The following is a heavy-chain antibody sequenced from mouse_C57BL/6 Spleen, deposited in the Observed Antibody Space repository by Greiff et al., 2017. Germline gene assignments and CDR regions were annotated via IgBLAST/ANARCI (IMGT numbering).Heavy chain of an antibody. CDR3: ARSGTIGDYYAMDY. J-gene: IGHJ4*01. Sequence: VQLQQPGAELVKPGASVKLSCKASGYTFTSYWMHWVKQRPGRGLEWIGRIDPNSGGTKYNEKFKSKATLTVDKPSRTAYMQLSSLTSEDSAVYYSARSGTIGDYYAMDYWGQGTSVTVSS. V-gene: IGHV1-72*01. CDR1: GYTFTSYW. D-gene: IGHD1-1*02. CDR2: IDPNSGGT.